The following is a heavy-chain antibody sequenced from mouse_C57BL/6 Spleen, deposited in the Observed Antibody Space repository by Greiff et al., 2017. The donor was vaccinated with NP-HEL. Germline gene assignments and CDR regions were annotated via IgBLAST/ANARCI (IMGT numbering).Heavy chain of an antibody. CDR2: IDPSDSYT. Sequence: QVQLQQPGAELVRPGTSVKLSCKASGYTFTSYWLHWVKQRPGQGLEWIGVIDPSDSYTNYNQKFKGKATLTVDTSSSTAYMQLSSLTSEDSAVYYCARVITTSLYYAMDYWGQGTSVTVSS. CDR1: GYTFTSYW. D-gene: IGHD2-4*01. CDR3: ARVITTSLYYAMDY. J-gene: IGHJ4*01. V-gene: IGHV1-59*01.